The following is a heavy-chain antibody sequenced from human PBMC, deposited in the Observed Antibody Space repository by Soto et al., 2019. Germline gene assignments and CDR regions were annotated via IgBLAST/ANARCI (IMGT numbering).Heavy chain of an antibody. Sequence: AGESLKISCKGSGYSFTSYWIGWVRQMPGKGLECMGIIYPGDSDTRYSPSFQGQVTISADKSISTAYLQWSSLKASDTAMYYCARHPQRIAAAGRRGGYYYGMDVWGQGTTVTVSS. CDR3: ARHPQRIAAAGRRGGYYYGMDV. V-gene: IGHV5-51*01. D-gene: IGHD6-13*01. CDR2: IYPGDSDT. CDR1: GYSFTSYW. J-gene: IGHJ6*02.